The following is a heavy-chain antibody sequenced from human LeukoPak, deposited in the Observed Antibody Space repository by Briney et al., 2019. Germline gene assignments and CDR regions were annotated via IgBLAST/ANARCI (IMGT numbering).Heavy chain of an antibody. J-gene: IGHJ6*02. V-gene: IGHV1-18*01. CDR2: ISAYNGNT. CDR1: GYTFTSYG. Sequence: ASVKVSCKASGYTFTSYGISWVRQAPGRGLEWMGWISAYNGNTNYAQKLQGRVTMTTDTSTSTAYMELRSLRSDDTAVYYCARILDIVARGGPYYYGMDVWGQGTTVTVSS. D-gene: IGHD5-12*01. CDR3: ARILDIVARGGPYYYGMDV.